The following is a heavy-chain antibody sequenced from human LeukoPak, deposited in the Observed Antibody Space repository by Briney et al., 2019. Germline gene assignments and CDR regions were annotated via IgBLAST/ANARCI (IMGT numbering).Heavy chain of an antibody. D-gene: IGHD4-11*01. CDR1: GFTFSDYY. J-gene: IGHJ4*02. V-gene: IGHV3-69-1*01. CDR3: ARAYSSSLDY. CDR2: ITSSSYI. Sequence: GGSLRLSCAASGFTFSDYYMSWIRQAPGKGLEWVSSITSSSYIYYSDSVKGRFTISRANAKNSLYLQMSSLRAEDTAVYYCARAYSSSLDYWGQGTLVTVSS.